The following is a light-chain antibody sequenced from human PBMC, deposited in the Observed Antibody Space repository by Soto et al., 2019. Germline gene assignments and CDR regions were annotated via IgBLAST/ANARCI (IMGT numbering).Light chain of an antibody. Sequence: QAVVTQEPSLTVSPGGTVTLTCASSTGAVTSGYYPNWFQQKTGQAPRALIYSTSNKESWTPARFSGSLLGGKAALTLSGVQPEDEAEYYCLLYYAGAWVFGGGTKLTVL. J-gene: IGLJ3*02. CDR1: TGAVTSGYY. V-gene: IGLV7-43*01. CDR2: STS. CDR3: LLYYAGAWV.